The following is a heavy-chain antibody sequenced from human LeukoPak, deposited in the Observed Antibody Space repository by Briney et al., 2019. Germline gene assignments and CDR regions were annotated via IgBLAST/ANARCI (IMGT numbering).Heavy chain of an antibody. CDR2: IYYSGSI. D-gene: IGHD2-21*01. CDR1: GGSISSYY. V-gene: IGHV4-59*01. CDR3: ARWSYSAPADY. Sequence: PSETLSLTCTVSGGSISSYYWSWIRQPPGKGLEWIGYIYYSGSINYNPSLKSRVTISVDTSKNQFSLKLSSVTAADTAVYYCARWSYSAPADYWGQGTLVTVSS. J-gene: IGHJ4*02.